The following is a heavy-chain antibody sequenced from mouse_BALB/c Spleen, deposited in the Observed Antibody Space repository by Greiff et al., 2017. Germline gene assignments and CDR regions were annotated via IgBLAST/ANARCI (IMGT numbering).Heavy chain of an antibody. CDR3: ARELLTLCLDY. D-gene: IGHD1-1*01. V-gene: IGHV14-3*02. Sequence: EVQLQQSGAELVQPGASVKLSCTASGFNIKDTYMHWVNQRPEQGLEWIGRIDPANGNTKYDPKFQGKATITADTSSNTAFLQLSSLTSGDSAVYYYARELLTLCLDYWGQGTTHTVTS. CDR2: IDPANGNT. J-gene: IGHJ2*01. CDR1: GFNIKDTY.